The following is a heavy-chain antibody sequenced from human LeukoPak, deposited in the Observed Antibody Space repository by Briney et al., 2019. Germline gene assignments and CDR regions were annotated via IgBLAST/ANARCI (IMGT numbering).Heavy chain of an antibody. CDR1: GYTFTGYY. Sequence: ASVKVSCKASGYTFTGYYIHWVRQATGQGLEWIGWINPNSGGTSYAQKFQGRVTMTRDPSISTAYMELSRLRFDDTAVYYCARYGIAAAGSPFDHWGQGTLVIVSS. CDR2: INPNSGGT. D-gene: IGHD6-13*01. CDR3: ARYGIAAAGSPFDH. J-gene: IGHJ4*02. V-gene: IGHV1-2*02.